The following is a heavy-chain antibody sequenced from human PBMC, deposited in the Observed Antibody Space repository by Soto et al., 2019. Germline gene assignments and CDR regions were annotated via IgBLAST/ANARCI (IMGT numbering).Heavy chain of an antibody. Sequence: QVQLVQSGAEVKKPGASVKVSCKASGYTFTSYGSSWVRQAPGQGLEWMGWISAYNGNTNYAQKLQGRVTMTTDTSTSTAYMELRSLRSDDTAVYYCARDQPQYYYDSSGYFDYWGQGTLVTVSS. CDR2: ISAYNGNT. CDR1: GYTFTSYG. D-gene: IGHD3-22*01. CDR3: ARDQPQYYYDSSGYFDY. V-gene: IGHV1-18*01. J-gene: IGHJ4*02.